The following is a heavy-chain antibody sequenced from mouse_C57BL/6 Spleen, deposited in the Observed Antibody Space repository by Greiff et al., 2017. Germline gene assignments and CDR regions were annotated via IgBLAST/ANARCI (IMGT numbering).Heavy chain of an antibody. J-gene: IGHJ1*03. V-gene: IGHV5-6*01. D-gene: IGHD1-1*01. Sequence: EVKLMESGGDLVKPGGSLKLSCAASGFTFSSYGMSWVRQTPDKRLEWIATISSGGSYTYYPDSVKGRFTISRDNAKNTLYLQRSSLKSEDTAMYYCARLPITTVVDWYFEVWGTGTTVTVSS. CDR3: ARLPITTVVDWYFEV. CDR2: ISSGGSYT. CDR1: GFTFSSYG.